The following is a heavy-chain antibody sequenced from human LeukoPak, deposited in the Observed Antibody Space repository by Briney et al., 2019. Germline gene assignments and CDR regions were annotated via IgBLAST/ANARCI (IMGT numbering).Heavy chain of an antibody. V-gene: IGHV3-23*01. CDR1: GFTFGNYV. D-gene: IGHD3-10*01. J-gene: IGHJ4*02. Sequence: PGGSLRLSCAASGFTFGNYVMSWVRQAPGKGLEWVSAISGSGGSTYFAASVKGRFTISRDNSKNTLYLQMNSLRAEDTAVYYCAKEGFGMAINPFDYWGQGTLVTVST. CDR3: AKEGFGMAINPFDY. CDR2: ISGSGGST.